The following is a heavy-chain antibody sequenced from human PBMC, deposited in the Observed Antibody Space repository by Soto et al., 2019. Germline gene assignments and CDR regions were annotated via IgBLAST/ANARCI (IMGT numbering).Heavy chain of an antibody. CDR3: ATDDRSKNDFWSGYYTGLNMDV. CDR2: FDPEDGET. V-gene: IGHV1-24*01. CDR1: GYTLTELS. Sequence: ASVKVSCKVSGYTLTELSMHWVRQAPGKGLEWMGGFDPEDGETIYAQKFQGRVTMTEDTSTDTAYMELSSLRSEDTAVYYCATDDRSKNDFWSGYYTGLNMDVWGKGTTVTVSS. D-gene: IGHD3-3*01. J-gene: IGHJ6*03.